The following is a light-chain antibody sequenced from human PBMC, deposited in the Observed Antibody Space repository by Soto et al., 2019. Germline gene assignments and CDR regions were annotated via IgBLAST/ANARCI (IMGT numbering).Light chain of an antibody. CDR3: QQFGGSLTWT. V-gene: IGKV3-20*01. J-gene: IGKJ1*01. CDR2: GAS. CDR1: QSVISSY. Sequence: EVVLTQSPDSLSLSPGERATLSCRASQSVISSYLAWYQQKPGQAPRLLIYGASSRATGIPDRFSGSGSGTDFTLTISRLEPEDCAVYYCQQFGGSLTWTFGQGTKVDNK.